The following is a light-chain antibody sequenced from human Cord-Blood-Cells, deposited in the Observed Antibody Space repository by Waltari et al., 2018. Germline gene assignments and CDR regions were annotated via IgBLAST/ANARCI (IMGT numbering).Light chain of an antibody. J-gene: IGKJ2*01. CDR3: MKGTQWQYT. V-gene: IGKV2-30*02. CDR2: KVS. Sequence: DVVITQSPLPLPVTLGQPASISCVYIQSLVQRDGNTYLNWFQQRPGQSPRRLIYKVSNRDSGVTDRFSGRGSGTDFTLKISRVEAENVGVYYCMKGTQWQYTFGQGTKLEIK. CDR1: QSLVQRDGNTY.